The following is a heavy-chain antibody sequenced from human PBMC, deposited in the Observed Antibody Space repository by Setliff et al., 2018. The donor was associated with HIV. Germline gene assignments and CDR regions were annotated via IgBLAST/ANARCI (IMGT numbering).Heavy chain of an antibody. CDR2: IYYSGST. J-gene: IGHJ5*02. Sequence: SETLSLTCTVSGGSISSSSYYWGWIRQPPGKGLEWIGSIYYSGSTYYNPSLKSRVTISVDTSKNQFSLKLSSVTAADTAVYYCARSYYYDSSGYSSRYWFDPWGQETLVTVSS. CDR3: ARSYYYDSSGYSSRYWFDP. V-gene: IGHV4-39*01. D-gene: IGHD3-22*01. CDR1: GGSISSSSYY.